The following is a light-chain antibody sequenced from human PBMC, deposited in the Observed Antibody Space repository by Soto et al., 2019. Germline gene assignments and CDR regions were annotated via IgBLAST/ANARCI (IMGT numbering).Light chain of an antibody. CDR1: QDISNS. CDR2: AAS. J-gene: IGKJ3*01. CDR3: QKYNSAPLT. V-gene: IGKV1-27*01. Sequence: DIQMTQSPSSLSASVGDRITITCRASQDISNSLAWYQQKPGKVPKLLIYAASTLQSGVPSRFSGSGSGRDFTLTISSLLPEDVATYYCQKYNSAPLTFGPGTKVDL.